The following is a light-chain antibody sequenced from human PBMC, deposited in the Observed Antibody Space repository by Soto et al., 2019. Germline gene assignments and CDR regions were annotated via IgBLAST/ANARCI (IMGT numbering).Light chain of an antibody. CDR3: GTWDSRLSAYV. CDR2: DNN. J-gene: IGLJ1*01. Sequence: QSALTQPPSVSAAPRQKVTISCSGSSSNIRNNYVSWYQQLPGTAPKLLIYDNNKRPSGIPDRFSGSKSGTSATLGITGLQTGDEADYYCGTWDSRLSAYVFGTGTKVTV. CDR1: SSNIRNNY. V-gene: IGLV1-51*01.